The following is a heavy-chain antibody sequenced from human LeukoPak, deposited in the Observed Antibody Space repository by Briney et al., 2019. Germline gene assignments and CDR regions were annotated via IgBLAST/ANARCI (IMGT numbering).Heavy chain of an antibody. CDR3: ARAGYYDILTGYLATDAFDI. J-gene: IGHJ3*02. CDR1: GFTVSNNY. D-gene: IGHD3-9*01. Sequence: GGSLRLSCAASGFTVSNNYMNWVRQAPGKGLEWVSVLYSGGSTYYADSVKGRFTISRDNSKNTLYLQMNSLRAEDTAVYYCARAGYYDILTGYLATDAFDIWGQGTMVTVSS. V-gene: IGHV3-66*01. CDR2: LYSGGST.